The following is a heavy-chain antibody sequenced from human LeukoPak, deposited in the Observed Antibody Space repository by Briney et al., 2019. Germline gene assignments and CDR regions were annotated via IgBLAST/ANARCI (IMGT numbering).Heavy chain of an antibody. V-gene: IGHV1-69*01. CDR3: ARGVRFLERYDY. D-gene: IGHD3-3*01. CDR2: IIPIFGTA. J-gene: IGHJ4*02. CDR1: GGTFSSYA. Sequence: SVKVSCKASGGTFSSYAISWVRQAPGQGLGWMGGIIPIFGTANYAQKFQGRVTITADESTSTAYMELSSLRSEDTAVYYCARGVRFLERYDYWGQGTLVTVSS.